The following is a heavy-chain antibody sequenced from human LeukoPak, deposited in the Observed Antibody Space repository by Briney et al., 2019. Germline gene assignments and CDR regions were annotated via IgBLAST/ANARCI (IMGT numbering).Heavy chain of an antibody. D-gene: IGHD6-19*01. CDR3: ARDGGQWLADYYYYGMDV. Sequence: GGSLRLSCAASGFTFSSYGMHWVRQAPGKGLEWVAVIWYDGSNKYYADSVKGRFTISRDNSKNTLYLQMNSLRAEDTAVYYCARDGGQWLADYYYYGMDVWGQGTTVTASS. V-gene: IGHV3-33*01. CDR2: IWYDGSNK. CDR1: GFTFSSYG. J-gene: IGHJ6*02.